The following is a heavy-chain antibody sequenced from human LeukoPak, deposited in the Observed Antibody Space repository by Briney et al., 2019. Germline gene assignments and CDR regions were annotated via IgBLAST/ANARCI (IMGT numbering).Heavy chain of an antibody. Sequence: PSETLSLTCAVYGGSFSGYYWSWIRQPPGKGLEWIGEINHSGSTNYNPSLKSRVTISVDTSKNQFSLKLSSGTAAETAVYFCARGMDPSNFDCWGQGTPVTVSS. V-gene: IGHV4-34*01. J-gene: IGHJ4*02. CDR1: GGSFSGYY. CDR3: ARGMDPSNFDC. D-gene: IGHD3/OR15-3a*01. CDR2: INHSGST.